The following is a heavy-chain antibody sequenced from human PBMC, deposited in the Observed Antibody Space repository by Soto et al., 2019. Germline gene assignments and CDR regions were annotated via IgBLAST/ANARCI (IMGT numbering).Heavy chain of an antibody. CDR1: GYTFTSYA. J-gene: IGHJ6*02. CDR2: INAGNGNT. Sequence: QVQLVQSGAEEKKPGASVKVSCKASGYTFTSYAMHWVRQAPGQRLERMGWINAGNGNTKYSQKFQGRVTITRDTSASTDYMELRSLRSEDTAVYYCARGTGSGMDVWGQGTTVSVSS. V-gene: IGHV1-3*05. CDR3: ARGTGSGMDV.